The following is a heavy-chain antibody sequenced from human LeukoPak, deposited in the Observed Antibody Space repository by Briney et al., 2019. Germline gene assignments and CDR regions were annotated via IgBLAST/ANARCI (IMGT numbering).Heavy chain of an antibody. V-gene: IGHV3-15*01. D-gene: IGHD3-22*01. J-gene: IGHJ4*02. CDR1: GFTFSNAW. Sequence: GGSLRLSCAASGFTFSNAWMSWVRQAPGKGLERVGRIKSKTDGGTTDYAAPVKGRFTISRDDSKNTLYLQMNSLKTEDTAVYYCTTGYGNYYDSSGYYYYFDYWGQGTLVTVSS. CDR3: TTGYGNYYDSSGYYYYFDY. CDR2: IKSKTDGGTT.